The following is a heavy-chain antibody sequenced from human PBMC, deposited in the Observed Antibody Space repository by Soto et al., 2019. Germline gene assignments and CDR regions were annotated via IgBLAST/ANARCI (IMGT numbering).Heavy chain of an antibody. CDR3: ARDTDIVAVTAAKVWFDP. V-gene: IGHV1-18*01. Sequence: GASVKVSCKASGYTFTSYGISWVRQAPGQGLEWMGWISAYNGNTNYAQKLQGRVTMTTDTSTSTAYMELRSLRSDDTAVYYCARDTDIVAVTAAKVWFDPWGHGTLVNVSS. CDR1: GYTFTSYG. J-gene: IGHJ5*02. CDR2: ISAYNGNT. D-gene: IGHD2-2*01.